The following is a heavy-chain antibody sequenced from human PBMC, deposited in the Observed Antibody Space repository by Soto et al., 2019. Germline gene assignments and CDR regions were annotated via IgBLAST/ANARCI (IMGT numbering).Heavy chain of an antibody. CDR2: ITAASGDRT. V-gene: IGHV3-23*01. Sequence: GGSLRLSCAASGFNFSNYAMSWVRQAPVKGLEWVSGITAASGDRTYYAESVKGRFTISRDNSKNTLYLQMDSPRAEDTALYFCAHGISSASWGRGTLVTVSS. CDR3: AHGISSAS. CDR1: GFNFSNYA. D-gene: IGHD1-20*01. J-gene: IGHJ5*02.